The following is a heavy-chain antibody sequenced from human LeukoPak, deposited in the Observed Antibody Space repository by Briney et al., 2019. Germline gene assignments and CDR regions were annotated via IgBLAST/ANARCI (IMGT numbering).Heavy chain of an antibody. Sequence: SETLSLTCTVSGGSISGFYWSWFRQPAGKGLEWIGRIYTSGSPNYNPSLKSRVTISLDKSTNQFSLNLSSVNAADTAMYYCARDGGSYFRYYMDVWGKGTTVTVSS. V-gene: IGHV4-4*07. CDR1: GGSISGFY. J-gene: IGHJ6*03. D-gene: IGHD1-26*01. CDR3: ARDGGSYFRYYMDV. CDR2: IYTSGSP.